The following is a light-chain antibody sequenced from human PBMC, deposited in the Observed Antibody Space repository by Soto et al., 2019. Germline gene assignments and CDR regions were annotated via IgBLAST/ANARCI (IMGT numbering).Light chain of an antibody. Sequence: EIVLTQSPGTLSLSPGERATLSCRASQSVDSTDLAWYQQSPYQSPRLLIYATSTRAAGITDRFSGSGSGTAFTLTIRSMEPDDVAVYYCQQYDTSPPMYTFGQGTKVDI. CDR2: ATS. CDR3: QQYDTSPPMYT. CDR1: QSVDSTD. J-gene: IGKJ2*01. V-gene: IGKV3-20*01.